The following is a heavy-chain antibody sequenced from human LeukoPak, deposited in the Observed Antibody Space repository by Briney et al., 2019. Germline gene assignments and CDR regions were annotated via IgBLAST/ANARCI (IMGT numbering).Heavy chain of an antibody. D-gene: IGHD2-21*01. J-gene: IGHJ3*02. CDR3: ARDVFRAFDI. V-gene: IGHV4-4*07. CDR1: GGSTSSFY. CDR2: IYTSDST. Sequence: AETLALTCTVSGGSTSSFYWSWIRHPAGKGLEWIGRIYTSDSTNYIPALKSQVTMSIDTSMNQSSLKLSSVTAADTAVYYCARDVFRAFDIWGQGTMVSVSS.